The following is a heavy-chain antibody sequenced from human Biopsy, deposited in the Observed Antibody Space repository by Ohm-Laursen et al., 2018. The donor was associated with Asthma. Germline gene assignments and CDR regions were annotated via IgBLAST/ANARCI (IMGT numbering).Heavy chain of an antibody. CDR1: GYTFNSAG. D-gene: IGHD3-10*01. V-gene: IGHV1-18*01. J-gene: IGHJ6*02. CDR3: ARAVDYSHYYGIDV. Sequence: SVKVSCKTSGYTFNSAGITWVRRAPGQGLEWMGWISVYNGNTKVAQKLQDRVTMITDTSTSTTYMELRSLRSDDTAVYFCARAVDYSHYYGIDVWGQGTTVTVS. CDR2: ISVYNGNT.